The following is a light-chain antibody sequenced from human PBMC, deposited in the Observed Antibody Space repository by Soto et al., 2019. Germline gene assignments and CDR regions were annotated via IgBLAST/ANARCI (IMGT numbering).Light chain of an antibody. V-gene: IGKV3-20*01. Sequence: EVVLSQSPGTLSLSPRERATISCRARPSVSSSYLAWYQQKPGQAPRLLIYGASSRATGIPDRFSGSGSGTDFTLTISRLEPEDFAVYYCQQYGSSPQWTFGQGTKVDIK. CDR3: QQYGSSPQWT. CDR1: PSVSSSY. J-gene: IGKJ1*01. CDR2: GAS.